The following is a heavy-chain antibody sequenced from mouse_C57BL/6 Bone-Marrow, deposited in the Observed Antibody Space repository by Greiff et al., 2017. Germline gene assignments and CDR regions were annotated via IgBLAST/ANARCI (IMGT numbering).Heavy chain of an antibody. CDR1: GYTFTSYW. CDR2: IYPGSGST. V-gene: IGHV1-55*01. D-gene: IGHD2-3*01. Sequence: QVLLQQPGAELVKPGASVKMSCKASGYTFTSYWITWVKQRPGQGLAWIGDIYPGSGSTNYNEKFKSKATLTVDTSSSTAYMQLSSLTSEDSAVYYCARDGYYLWFAYWGQGTLVTVSA. J-gene: IGHJ3*01. CDR3: ARDGYYLWFAY.